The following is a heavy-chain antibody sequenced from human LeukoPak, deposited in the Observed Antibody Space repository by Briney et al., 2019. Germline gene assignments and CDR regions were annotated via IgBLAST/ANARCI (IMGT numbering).Heavy chain of an antibody. J-gene: IGHJ4*02. CDR3: ARVGRPALGIGGLFDY. V-gene: IGHV4-30-4*08. Sequence: SQTLSLTCTVSGGSISSGDYYWSWIRQPTGKGLEWIGYIYYSGSTYYNPSLKSRVTISVDTSKNQFSLKLSSVTAADTAVYYCARVGRPALGIGGLFDYWGQGTLVTVSS. CDR2: IYYSGST. D-gene: IGHD7-27*01. CDR1: GGSISSGDYY.